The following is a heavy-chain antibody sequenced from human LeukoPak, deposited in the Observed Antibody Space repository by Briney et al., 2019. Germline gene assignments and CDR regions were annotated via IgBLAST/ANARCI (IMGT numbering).Heavy chain of an antibody. CDR2: ISYDGSNK. J-gene: IGHJ4*02. V-gene: IGHV3-30*03. CDR1: GFTFSSYG. D-gene: IGHD5-18*01. Sequence: PGRSLRLSCAAYGFTFSSYGMHWVRQAPGKGLEWVAVISYDGSNKYYADSVKGRFTISRDNSKNTLYLQMSGKRAEDTAVYYCAAPGGIQLWLAPLDYWGQGTLVTVSS. CDR3: AAPGGIQLWLAPLDY.